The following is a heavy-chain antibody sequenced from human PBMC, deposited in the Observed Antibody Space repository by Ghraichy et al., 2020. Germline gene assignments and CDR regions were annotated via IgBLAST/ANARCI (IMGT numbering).Heavy chain of an antibody. V-gene: IGHV3-74*01. D-gene: IGHD5-24*01. CDR1: GFTFSNYW. CDR3: AKVTGYNWFDY. CDR2: INGGGTST. Sequence: GESLNISCAASGFTFSNYWMHWVRQAPGKGLVWVSRINGGGTSTNYADSVKDRFTISRDNAKNTLYLQMNSLRAEDTAVYYCAKVTGYNWFDYWGQGTLVIVSS. J-gene: IGHJ4*02.